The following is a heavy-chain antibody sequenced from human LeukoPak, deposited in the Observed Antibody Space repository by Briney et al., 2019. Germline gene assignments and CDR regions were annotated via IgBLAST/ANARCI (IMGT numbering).Heavy chain of an antibody. D-gene: IGHD1-1*01. CDR2: INSDGSEG. V-gene: IGHV3-7*01. J-gene: IGHJ1*01. CDR1: GFTFSGFW. Sequence: GGSLRLSCAVSGFTFSGFWMSWSRQAPGKGLEWVASINSDGSEGYHADVVKGRFTISRDNAKNSLYLQMNSLRAEDTAVYYCVSGTDDFQHWGQGTLVTVSS. CDR3: VSGTDDFQH.